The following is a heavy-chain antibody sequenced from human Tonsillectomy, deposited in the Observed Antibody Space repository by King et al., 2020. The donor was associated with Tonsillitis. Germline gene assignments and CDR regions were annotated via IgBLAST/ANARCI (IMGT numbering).Heavy chain of an antibody. CDR2: INQDGSEK. Sequence: VQLVESGGGLVQPGGSLRLSCAASGFIFSNYWMSWVRQAPGKGLEWVANINQDGSEKYHVDSVKGRFTISRDNAENSLHLQTHSLRAEDTAVYYCARGDRGAAGHLYDYYGMDVWGQGTTVTVSS. CDR3: ARGDRGAAGHLYDYYGMDV. V-gene: IGHV3-7*03. D-gene: IGHD6-13*01. CDR1: GFIFSNYW. J-gene: IGHJ6*02.